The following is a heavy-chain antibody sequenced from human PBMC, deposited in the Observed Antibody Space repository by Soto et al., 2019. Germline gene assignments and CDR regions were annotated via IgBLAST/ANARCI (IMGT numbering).Heavy chain of an antibody. CDR2: INPSGGST. CDR1: GYTFTSYY. J-gene: IGHJ6*02. CDR3: ARAYSGYDFAYYYYGMDV. Sequence: QVQLVQSGAGVKKPGASVKVSCKASGYTFTSYYMHWVRQAPGQGLEWMGIINPSGGSTSYAQKFQGRVTMTRDTSTSTVYMELSSLRSEDTAVYYCARAYSGYDFAYYYYGMDVWGQGTTVTVSS. V-gene: IGHV1-46*01. D-gene: IGHD5-12*01.